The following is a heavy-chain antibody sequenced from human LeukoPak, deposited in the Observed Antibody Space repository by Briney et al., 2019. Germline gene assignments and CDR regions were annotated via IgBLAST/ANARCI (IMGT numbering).Heavy chain of an antibody. CDR1: GFTFSNYW. J-gene: IGHJ4*02. V-gene: IGHV3-74*01. CDR3: ARDQHGPLDY. Sequence: PGGSLRLSCAASGFTFSNYWMHWVRQAPGKGLVWVSRLNADGNSITYADSVKGRFTISRDNAKNSLYLQMNSLRAEDTAVYYCARDQHGPLDYWGRGTLVTVSS. D-gene: IGHD2-8*01. CDR2: LNADGNSI.